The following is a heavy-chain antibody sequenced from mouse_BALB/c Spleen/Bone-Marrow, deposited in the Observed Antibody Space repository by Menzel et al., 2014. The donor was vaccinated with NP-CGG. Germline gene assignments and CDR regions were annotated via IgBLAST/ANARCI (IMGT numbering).Heavy chain of an antibody. CDR1: GFTFSSFG. CDR2: ISTGSTII. Sequence: EVKLMESGGGSVQPGGSRKLSCAASGFTFSSFGMHWVRQAPEKGLEWVAFISTGSTIIYYADTVKGRFTISRDNPNNTLFLQMTNLRSEDTAMYYCARSHFYGNFFDYWGQGTTLTVSS. D-gene: IGHD2-1*01. J-gene: IGHJ2*01. CDR3: ARSHFYGNFFDY. V-gene: IGHV5-17*02.